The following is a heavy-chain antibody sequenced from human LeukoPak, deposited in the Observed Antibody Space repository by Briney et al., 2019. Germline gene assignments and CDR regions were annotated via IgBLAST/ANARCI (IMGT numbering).Heavy chain of an antibody. D-gene: IGHD3-10*01. CDR2: IYYSGST. Sequence: SVTLSLTCTVSGGSISSYYWSWIRQPPGKGLEWIGYIYYSGSTNYNPSLKSRVTISVDTSKNQFSLKLSSVTAADTAVYYCARVGRGYGSGSRFDPWGQGTLVTVSS. CDR3: ARVGRGYGSGSRFDP. V-gene: IGHV4-59*01. J-gene: IGHJ5*02. CDR1: GGSISSYY.